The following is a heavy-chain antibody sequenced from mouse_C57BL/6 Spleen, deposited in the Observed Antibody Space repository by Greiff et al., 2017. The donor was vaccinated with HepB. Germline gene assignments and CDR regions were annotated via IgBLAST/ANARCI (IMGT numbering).Heavy chain of an antibody. D-gene: IGHD1-1*01. CDR3: ARWGPITTVVATDAMDY. Sequence: QVQLQQSGPELVKPGASVKISCKASGYAFSSSWMNWVKQRPGKGLEWIGRIYPGDGDTNYNGKFKGKATLTADTSSSTAYMQLSSLTSEDSAVYFCARWGPITTVVATDAMDYWGQGTSVTVSS. V-gene: IGHV1-82*01. CDR1: GYAFSSSW. CDR2: IYPGDGDT. J-gene: IGHJ4*01.